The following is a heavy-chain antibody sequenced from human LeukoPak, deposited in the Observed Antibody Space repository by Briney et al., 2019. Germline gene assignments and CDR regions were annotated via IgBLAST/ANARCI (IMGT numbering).Heavy chain of an antibody. CDR3: ARDQSGEWELLSGWWFDP. V-gene: IGHV1-46*01. CDR2: INPSGGFT. Sequence: ASVKVSCKASGYTFTSYHMHWVRQAPGQGLEGMGIINPSGGFTSYAQKPQGRVTVTRDMSTSTVYMELSNLRSEDTAVYYCARDQSGEWELLSGWWFDPWGQGTLVTVSS. J-gene: IGHJ5*02. D-gene: IGHD1-26*01. CDR1: GYTFTSYH.